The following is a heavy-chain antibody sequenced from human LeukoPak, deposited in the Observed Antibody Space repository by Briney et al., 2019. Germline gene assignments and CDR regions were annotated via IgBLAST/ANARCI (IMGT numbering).Heavy chain of an antibody. CDR1: GFTFSSYS. D-gene: IGHD2-15*01. CDR2: ISSSSSTI. V-gene: IGHV3-48*01. J-gene: IGHJ3*02. CDR3: ARDRGDRSLFKNDAFDI. Sequence: PGGSLRLSCAASGFTFSSYSMNWVRQAPGKGLEWVSYISSSSSTIYYADSVKGRFTISRDNAKNSLYLQMNNLRAEDTAVYYCARDRGDRSLFKNDAFDIWGQGTMVTVSS.